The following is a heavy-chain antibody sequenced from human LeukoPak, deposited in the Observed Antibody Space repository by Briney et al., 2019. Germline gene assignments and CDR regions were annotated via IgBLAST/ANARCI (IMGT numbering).Heavy chain of an antibody. Sequence: GGSLRLSCTASGFTFGDYAMSWIRQAPGKGLEWVGFIRSKAYGETADYAASVKGRFTISRDDSKAIAYLQMNSLKTEDTAVYHRTRDRGAYNLYDYWGQGTLVTVSS. CDR3: TRDRGAYNLYDY. J-gene: IGHJ4*02. CDR2: IRSKAYGETA. CDR1: GFTFGDYA. V-gene: IGHV3-49*03. D-gene: IGHD1-1*01.